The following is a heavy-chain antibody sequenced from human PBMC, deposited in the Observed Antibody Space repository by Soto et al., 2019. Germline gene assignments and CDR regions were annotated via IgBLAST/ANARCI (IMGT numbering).Heavy chain of an antibody. D-gene: IGHD6-6*01. CDR3: ARGGSGIAARPMDY. CDR2: INSDGTTT. V-gene: IGHV3-74*01. Sequence: PGGSLRLSCAASGFTFSSYWMHWVRQAPGKGLVWVSRINSDGTTTNYADSVKGRFTISKDNAKNTLYLQMNSLRAEDTAVYYCARGGSGIAARPMDYWGRRTLVTVSS. CDR1: GFTFSSYW. J-gene: IGHJ4*02.